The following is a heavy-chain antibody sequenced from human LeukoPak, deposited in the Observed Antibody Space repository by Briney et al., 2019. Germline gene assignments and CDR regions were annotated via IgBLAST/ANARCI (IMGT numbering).Heavy chain of an antibody. CDR1: GYTFTGYY. Sequence: ASVKVSCKASGYTFTGYYMHWVRQAPGQGLEWMGWINPNSGGTNYAQKFQGRVTMTRDTSISTAYMELSRLRSDGTAVYYCARRRHYYYSSGYRSAFDYWGQGTLVTVSS. CDR3: ARRRHYYYSSGYRSAFDY. V-gene: IGHV1-2*02. CDR2: INPNSGGT. D-gene: IGHD3-22*01. J-gene: IGHJ4*02.